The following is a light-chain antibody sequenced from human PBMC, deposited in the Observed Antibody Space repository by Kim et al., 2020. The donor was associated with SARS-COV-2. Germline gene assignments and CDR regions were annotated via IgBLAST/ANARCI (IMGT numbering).Light chain of an antibody. Sequence: SYELTQPPSVSVAPGKTATIICGGDSIGRRNVHWYQQKPGQAPVVVVYDNIDRPSGIPERFSGSNSGDTATLTISRVDAGDEADYFCQVWDSGSEHVVFGGGPQLTVL. CDR1: SIGRRN. J-gene: IGLJ2*01. CDR3: QVWDSGSEHVV. V-gene: IGLV3-21*03. CDR2: DNI.